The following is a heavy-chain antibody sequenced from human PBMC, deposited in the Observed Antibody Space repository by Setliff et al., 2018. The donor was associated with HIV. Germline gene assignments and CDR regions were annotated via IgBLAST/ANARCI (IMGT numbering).Heavy chain of an antibody. Sequence: SETLSLTCAVYGGSFSDYYWSWIRQPPGKGLEWIGEINHSGSTNYNPSLKRRVTISVDTSKNQFSLKLNSVTAADTAVYYCARLSGGMVPNYWGQGTLVTVS. D-gene: IGHD3-10*01. CDR1: GGSFSDYY. V-gene: IGHV4-34*01. J-gene: IGHJ4*02. CDR2: INHSGST. CDR3: ARLSGGMVPNY.